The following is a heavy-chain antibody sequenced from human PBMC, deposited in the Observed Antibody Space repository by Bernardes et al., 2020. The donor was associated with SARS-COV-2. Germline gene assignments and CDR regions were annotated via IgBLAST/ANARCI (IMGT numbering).Heavy chain of an antibody. CDR3: ARDCRGNSDY. J-gene: IGHJ4*01. V-gene: IGHV3-74*01. D-gene: IGHD2-15*01. CDR2: MNEDGSIT. Sequence: GGSLRLSCAASGFTVSTYCMNWVRQGPGKGLEWVSRMNEDGSITNYADSVRGRFTISRDNAKNTLFLQMNSLRGEDTAVYYCARDCRGNSDYCGHDTLVVFSS. CDR1: GFTVSTYC.